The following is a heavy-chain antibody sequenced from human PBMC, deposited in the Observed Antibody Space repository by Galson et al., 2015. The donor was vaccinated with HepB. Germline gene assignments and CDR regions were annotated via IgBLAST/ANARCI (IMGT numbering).Heavy chain of an antibody. V-gene: IGHV3-7*01. CDR3: TRDSRSGQLGPGGMDV. CDR2: IKQDGSEK. Sequence: SLRLSCAASGFSFSSYWMSWVRQAPGRGLEWVANIKQDGSEKYYVDSVKGRFTISRDNAKTSLYLQMNSLRVEDTAVYYCTRDSRSGQLGPGGMDVWGQGTTVTVSS. D-gene: IGHD3-10*01. J-gene: IGHJ6*02. CDR1: GFSFSSYW.